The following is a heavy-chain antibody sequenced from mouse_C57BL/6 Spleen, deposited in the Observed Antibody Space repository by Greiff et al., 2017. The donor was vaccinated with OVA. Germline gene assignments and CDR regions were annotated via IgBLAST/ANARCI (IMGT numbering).Heavy chain of an antibody. D-gene: IGHD2-4*01. CDR1: GYTFTSYW. J-gene: IGHJ3*01. V-gene: IGHV1-52*01. Sequence: VQLQQPGAELVRPGSSVKLSCKASGYTFTSYWMHWVKQRPIQGLEWIGNIDPSDSETHYNQKFKDKATLTVDKSSSTAYMQLSSLTSEDSAVYYCAVAYDSRAWFAYWGQGTLVTVSA. CDR3: AVAYDSRAWFAY. CDR2: IDPSDSET.